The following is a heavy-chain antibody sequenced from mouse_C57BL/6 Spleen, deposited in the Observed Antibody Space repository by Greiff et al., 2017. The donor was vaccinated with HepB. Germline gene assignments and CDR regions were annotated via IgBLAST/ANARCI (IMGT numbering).Heavy chain of an antibody. D-gene: IGHD4-1*01. Sequence: QVQLKQPGAELVKPGASVKLSCKASGYTFTSYWMQWVKQRPGQGLEWIGEIDPSDSYTNYNQKFKGKATLTVDTSSSTAYMQLSSLTSEDSAVYYCARTLGRGYFDYWGQGTTLTVSS. V-gene: IGHV1-50*01. CDR1: GYTFTSYW. CDR2: IDPSDSYT. CDR3: ARTLGRGYFDY. J-gene: IGHJ2*01.